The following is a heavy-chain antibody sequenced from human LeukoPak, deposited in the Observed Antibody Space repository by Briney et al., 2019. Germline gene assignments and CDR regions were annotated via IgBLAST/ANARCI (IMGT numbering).Heavy chain of an antibody. CDR3: ARSFVGAPSDY. J-gene: IGHJ4*02. CDR2: IYYSGST. Sequence: SETLSLTCTVSGGSISSYYWSWIRQPPGKGLEWIGYIYYSGSTNYNPSLRSRVTISVDTSKNQFSLKLSSVTAADTAVYYCARSFVGAPSDYWGQGTLVTVSS. V-gene: IGHV4-59*01. CDR1: GGSISSYY. D-gene: IGHD1-26*01.